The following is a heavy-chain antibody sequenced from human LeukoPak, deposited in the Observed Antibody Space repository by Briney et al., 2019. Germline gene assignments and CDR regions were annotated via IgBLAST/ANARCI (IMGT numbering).Heavy chain of an antibody. CDR2: IRYDGSNK. J-gene: IGHJ4*02. CDR1: GFTFSSYG. CDR3: AKDPSPPKVWFGESTTGTN. D-gene: IGHD3-10*01. V-gene: IGHV3-30*02. Sequence: PGGSLRLSCAASGFTFSSYGMHWVRQAPGKGLEWVAFIRYDGSNKYYADSVKGRFTISRDNSKNTLYLQMNSLRAEDTAVDYCAKDPSPPKVWFGESTTGTNWGQGTLVTVSS.